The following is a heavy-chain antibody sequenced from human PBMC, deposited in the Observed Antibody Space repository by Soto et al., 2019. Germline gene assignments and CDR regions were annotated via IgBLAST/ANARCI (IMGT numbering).Heavy chain of an antibody. CDR3: ARWGTTGGLDV. CDR1: GFTFRSYV. D-gene: IGHD3-16*01. Sequence: QVQLVESGGGVVQPGTSLRLSCVGSGFTFRSYVIHWVRQAPGKGLEWVALTSYDGSNKDYGESVKGRFTISRDNSRNTVDLQMDSLRREDTALYYCARWGTTGGLDVWGQGNRVYVS. V-gene: IGHV3-33*05. J-gene: IGHJ1*01. CDR2: TSYDGSNK.